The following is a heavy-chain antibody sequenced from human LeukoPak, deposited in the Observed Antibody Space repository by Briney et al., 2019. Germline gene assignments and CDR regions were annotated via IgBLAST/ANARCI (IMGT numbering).Heavy chain of an antibody. Sequence: SETLSVTCTVSGDPISSHSGYKWNWIRQAPGKGLEWIGYVYYSGTTSYNPSVNSRVTISVDTSKNQFSLKLTSVTAADTAVYYCAREWRAFDYWGQGTPLSVSS. V-gene: IGHV4-61*08. CDR3: AREWRAFDY. J-gene: IGHJ4*02. CDR2: VYYSGTT. CDR1: GDPISSHSGYK. D-gene: IGHD1-26*01.